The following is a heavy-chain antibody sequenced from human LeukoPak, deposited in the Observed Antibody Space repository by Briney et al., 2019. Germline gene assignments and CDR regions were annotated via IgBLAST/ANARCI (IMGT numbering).Heavy chain of an antibody. CDR1: GFTFSSYS. CDR3: ARVGGGTSAGYNLHY. Sequence: GGSLRLSCAASGFTFSSYSMDWVRQAPGKGLEWVSSISSSSSYIYYADSVKGRFTISRDNAKNSLYLQMNSLRAEDTAVYYCARVGGGTSAGYNLHYWGQGTLVTVSS. V-gene: IGHV3-21*01. CDR2: ISSSSSYI. J-gene: IGHJ4*02. D-gene: IGHD5-24*01.